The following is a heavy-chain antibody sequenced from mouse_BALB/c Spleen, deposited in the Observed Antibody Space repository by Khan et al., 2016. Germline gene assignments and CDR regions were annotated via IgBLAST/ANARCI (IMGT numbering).Heavy chain of an antibody. J-gene: IGHJ1*01. Sequence: EVQLQESGPGLVKPSQSLSLTCSVTGYSITSGYYWNWIRQFPGNKLEWMGYISYDGSNNYNPSLKNRISITRDTSKNQFFLKLNSVTTEDTATDACASNWEGWYFDVWGAGTTVTVSS. CDR1: GYSITSGYY. CDR2: ISYDGSN. CDR3: ASNWEGWYFDV. V-gene: IGHV3-6*02. D-gene: IGHD4-1*01.